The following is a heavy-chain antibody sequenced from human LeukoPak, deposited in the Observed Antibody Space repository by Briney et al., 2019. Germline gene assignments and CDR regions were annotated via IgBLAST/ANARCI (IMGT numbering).Heavy chain of an antibody. Sequence: GASVKASCKASGYTFTGYYMHWVRQAPGQGLEWMGRINPNSDATNYAQKFQGRVTMTRDTSISTAYMELSRLRSDDTAVYYCARGYRTVGAIEYFQHWGQGTLVTVSS. J-gene: IGHJ1*01. V-gene: IGHV1-2*06. CDR3: ARGYRTVGAIEYFQH. CDR1: GYTFTGYY. D-gene: IGHD1-26*01. CDR2: INPNSDAT.